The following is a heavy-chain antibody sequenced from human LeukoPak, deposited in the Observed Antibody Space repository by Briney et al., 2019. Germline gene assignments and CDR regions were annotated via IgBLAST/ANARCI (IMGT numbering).Heavy chain of an antibody. V-gene: IGHV3-23*01. CDR3: ATIDYGDYVLSYASNFDY. CDR2: ISGSGGST. Sequence: GGSLRPSCAASGFTFSSYAMSWVRQAPGKGLEWVSAISGSGGSTYYADSVKGRFTISRDNSKNTLYLQMNSLRAEDTAVYYCATIDYGDYVLSYASNFDYWGQGTLVTVSS. J-gene: IGHJ4*02. CDR1: GFTFSSYA. D-gene: IGHD4-17*01.